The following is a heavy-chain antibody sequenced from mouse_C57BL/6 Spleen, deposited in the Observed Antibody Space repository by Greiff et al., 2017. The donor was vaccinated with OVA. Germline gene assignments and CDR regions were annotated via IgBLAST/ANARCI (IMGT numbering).Heavy chain of an antibody. D-gene: IGHD1-1*02. CDR2: IDPSDSET. J-gene: IGHJ4*01. CDR3: ARREGGPYDAMDY. Sequence: QVQLQQPGAELVRPGSSVKLSCKASGYTFTSYWMHWVKQRPIQGLEWIGNIDPSDSETHYNQKFKDKATLTVDKSSSTAYMQLSSLTSEDSAVYYCARREGGPYDAMDYWGQGTSVTVSS. CDR1: GYTFTSYW. V-gene: IGHV1-52*01.